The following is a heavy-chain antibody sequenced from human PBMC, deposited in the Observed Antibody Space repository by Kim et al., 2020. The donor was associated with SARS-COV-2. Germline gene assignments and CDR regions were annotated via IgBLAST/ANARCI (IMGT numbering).Heavy chain of an antibody. Sequence: GGSLRLSCAASVFTFSDYYMSWIRQAPGKGLEWVSHISSSSSYTKYADSVKGRFTISRDNAKNSLYVQMNSLRAEDTAVYYCARERLITIFGVVINDAFDILGQGPMVTVSS. CDR1: VFTFSDYY. D-gene: IGHD3-3*01. V-gene: IGHV3-11*05. CDR2: ISSSSSYT. CDR3: ARERLITIFGVVINDAFDI. J-gene: IGHJ3*02.